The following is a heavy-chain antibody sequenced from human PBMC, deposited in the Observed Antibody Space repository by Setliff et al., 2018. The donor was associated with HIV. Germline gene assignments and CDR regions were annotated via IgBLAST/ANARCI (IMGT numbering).Heavy chain of an antibody. Sequence: SETLSLTCAVSGYSINSGYYWGWIRQPPGKGLEWIGSIYHSGNTYYNPSLKSRVTVSVDTSKNQFSLKLSSVTAADTAVYYCARGYSSSYYFDYWGQGTLVTVSS. D-gene: IGHD5-18*01. CDR1: GYSINSGYY. J-gene: IGHJ4*02. CDR2: IYHSGNT. CDR3: ARGYSSSYYFDY. V-gene: IGHV4-38-2*01.